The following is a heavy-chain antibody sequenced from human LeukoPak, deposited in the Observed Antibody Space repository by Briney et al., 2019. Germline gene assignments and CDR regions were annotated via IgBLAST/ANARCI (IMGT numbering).Heavy chain of an antibody. J-gene: IGHJ4*02. CDR3: ARVVSDRLETSTIYSFDY. V-gene: IGHV4-39*07. CDR1: GTSIRSPLYY. CDR2: ISYSENT. D-gene: IGHD5/OR15-5a*01. Sequence: SGTLSLTCSVSGTSIRSPLYYWAWVRQPPGKGLEWIGSISYSENTYYNPSLKSRVTFSLDTSKAQFSVTLNSVTAADTAIYYCARVVSDRLETSTIYSFDYWGQESMVTVSS.